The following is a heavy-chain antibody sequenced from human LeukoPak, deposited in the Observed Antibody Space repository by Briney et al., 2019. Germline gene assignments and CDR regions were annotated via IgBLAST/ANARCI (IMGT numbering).Heavy chain of an antibody. CDR3: ARHRDY. V-gene: IGHV3-66*02. CDR1: GFSVTSDL. J-gene: IGHJ4*02. CDR2: LNRVDTL. Sequence: SGGSLTLSCAASGFSVTSDLMGWVRQTPGKGLEWVSVLNRVDTLYLTDTVKGRFTVSRDPSKNTIYLQMNNLRPEDTAHYYCARHRDYWGLGTLVTVSS.